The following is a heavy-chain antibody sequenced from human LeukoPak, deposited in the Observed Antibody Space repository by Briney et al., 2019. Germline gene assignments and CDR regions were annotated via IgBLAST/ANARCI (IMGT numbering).Heavy chain of an antibody. CDR2: IYYSGST. D-gene: IGHD2-2*01. V-gene: IGHV4-59*11. J-gene: IGHJ4*02. Sequence: SETLSLTCTVSGGSISSHYWSWIRQPPGKGLEWIGYIYYSGSTNYNPSLKSRVTISVDTSKNQFSLKLSSVTAADTAVYYCASLKLGYCSSTSCHPDFDYWGQGTLVTVSS. CDR3: ASLKLGYCSSTSCHPDFDY. CDR1: GGSISSHY.